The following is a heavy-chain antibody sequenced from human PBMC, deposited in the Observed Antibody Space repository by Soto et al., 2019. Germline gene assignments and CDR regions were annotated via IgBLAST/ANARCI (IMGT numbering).Heavy chain of an antibody. D-gene: IGHD6-19*01. CDR3: ARRQQWLAGYFDY. V-gene: IGHV4-39*01. CDR2: IYYSGST. CDR1: GDSISSSGFY. J-gene: IGHJ4*02. Sequence: SETLSLTCAVSGDSISSSGFYWGWIRQPPGKGLEWTGSIYYSGSTYYDPSLKSRVTISVDTSKSQFSLKMRSVTAADTAVYYCARRQQWLAGYFDYWGQGTLVTVSS.